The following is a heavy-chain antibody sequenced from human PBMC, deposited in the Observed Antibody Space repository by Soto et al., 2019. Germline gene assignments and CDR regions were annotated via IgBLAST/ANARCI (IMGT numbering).Heavy chain of an antibody. Sequence: EVQLLESGGGLVHPGGSLRLSCAASGFTFTNYAMAWVRQAPGKGLEWVSSVSISGDRTYNADSVEGRFTISRDNSKNTLYLQMISLRVEDTALYYCARDNGGNSLFYFADCWGQGTLVTVSS. J-gene: IGHJ4*02. CDR2: VSISGDRT. V-gene: IGHV3-23*01. CDR1: GFTFTNYA. CDR3: ARDNGGNSLFYFADC. D-gene: IGHD2-21*02.